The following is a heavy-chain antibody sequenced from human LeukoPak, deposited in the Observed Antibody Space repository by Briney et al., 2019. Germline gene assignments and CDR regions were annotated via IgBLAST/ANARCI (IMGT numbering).Heavy chain of an antibody. CDR2: ISYDGSNK. CDR3: ARSYSSSWPTGDYFDY. V-gene: IGHV3-30*04. D-gene: IGHD6-13*01. Sequence: PGRSLRLSCAASRFTFSSYAMHWVRHAPGKGLESVAVISYDGSNKYYTDSMKGRFSISRDNSKNTLYLQMNSLRAEDTAVYYCARSYSSSWPTGDYFDYCGQGTLVTVSS. J-gene: IGHJ4*02. CDR1: RFTFSSYA.